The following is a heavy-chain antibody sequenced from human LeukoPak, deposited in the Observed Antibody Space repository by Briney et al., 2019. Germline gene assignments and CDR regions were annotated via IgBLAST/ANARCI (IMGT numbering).Heavy chain of an antibody. CDR1: GGSISSGSYY. CDR2: IYTSGST. CDR3: ARVGVYAFDI. Sequence: SETLSLTCTVSGGSISSGSYYWSWIRQPAGKGLEWIGRIYTSGSTNYNPSLKSRVTIAVDTSKNQFSLKLSSVTAADTAVYYCARVGVYAFDIWGQGTMVTVSS. J-gene: IGHJ3*02. D-gene: IGHD3-16*01. V-gene: IGHV4-61*02.